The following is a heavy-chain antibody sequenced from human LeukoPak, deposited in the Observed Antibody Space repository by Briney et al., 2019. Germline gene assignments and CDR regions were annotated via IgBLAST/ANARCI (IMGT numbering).Heavy chain of an antibody. V-gene: IGHV4-61*02. D-gene: IGHD3-3*01. CDR1: GGSISSGSYY. CDR2: IYTSGST. Sequence: SQTLSLTCTVSGGSISSGSYYWSWIRQPAGKGLEWIGRIYTSGSTNYNPSLKSRVTISVDTSKNQFSLKLSPVTAADAAVYYWGRRSVVIIPPFYYYMDVWGKGTTVTVSS. J-gene: IGHJ6*03. CDR3: GRRSVVIIPPFYYYMDV.